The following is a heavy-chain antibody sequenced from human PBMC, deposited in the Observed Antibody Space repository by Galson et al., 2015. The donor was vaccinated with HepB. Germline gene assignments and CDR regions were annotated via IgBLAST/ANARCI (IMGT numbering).Heavy chain of an antibody. J-gene: IGHJ2*01. CDR1: GFSFNYFP. Sequence: SLRLSCAASGFSFNYFPMHWVRQAPGKGLEWVAVISYTGRYTNYADFGKGRFTISRDNSKNALYLQMNSLRVDDTALYYCVRPRGEGAGAYQNWYFDLWGRGTLVTVSS. CDR2: ISYTGRYT. D-gene: IGHD4-17*01. CDR3: VRPRGEGAGAYQNWYFDL. V-gene: IGHV3-30*04.